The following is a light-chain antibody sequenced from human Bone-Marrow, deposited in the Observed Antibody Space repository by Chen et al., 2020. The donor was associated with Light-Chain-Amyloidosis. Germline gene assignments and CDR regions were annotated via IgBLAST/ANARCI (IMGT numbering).Light chain of an antibody. J-gene: IGKJ4*01. V-gene: IGKV3-11*01. CDR3: QQRSNWPPFLT. Sequence: EIVLTQSPATLSLSPGERATLSCRASQSVNSYLAWYQQKPGQAPRLLIYDASNRAPGIPARFSGSGSVTDFTLTISTLEPEDFAVYYCQQRSNWPPFLTFGGGTRVEIK. CDR2: DAS. CDR1: QSVNSY.